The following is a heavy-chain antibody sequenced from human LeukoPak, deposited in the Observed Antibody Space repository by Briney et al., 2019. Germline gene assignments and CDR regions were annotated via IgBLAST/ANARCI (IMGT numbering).Heavy chain of an antibody. J-gene: IGHJ4*02. CDR2: INPSGGIT. D-gene: IGHD3-22*01. V-gene: IGHV1-46*01. CDR1: GYTFTSYY. Sequence: GASVKVSCKASGYTFTSYYMHWVQQAPGQGLEWMAIINPSGGITRYAQKFQGRVTMTGDTSTSTVYMELSSLRSEDTAVYYCARDPRPSYDSSDYYYPGDYWGQGTLVTVSS. CDR3: ARDPRPSYDSSDYYYPGDY.